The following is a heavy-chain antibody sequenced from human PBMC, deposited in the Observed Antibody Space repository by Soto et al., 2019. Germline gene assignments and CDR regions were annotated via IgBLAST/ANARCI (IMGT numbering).Heavy chain of an antibody. V-gene: IGHV4-30-4*01. CDR1: GGSISSGDYY. D-gene: IGHD5-18*01. Sequence: QVQLQGSGPGLLKPSQTLSLTCTVSGGSISSGDYYWSWIRQPPGKGLEWIGDIYYSGSTYSNPSLKSPITISVDTSKNQFSLKLSSVTAADTAVYYCARGKQLWSYYYGMDVWGQGTTVTVSS. CDR2: IYYSGST. J-gene: IGHJ6*02. CDR3: ARGKQLWSYYYGMDV.